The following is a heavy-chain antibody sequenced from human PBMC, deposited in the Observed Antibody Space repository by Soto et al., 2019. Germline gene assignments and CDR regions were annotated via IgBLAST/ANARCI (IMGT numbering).Heavy chain of an antibody. CDR3: ARTWLETGTTYVWNYYYYGMDV. J-gene: IGHJ6*02. D-gene: IGHD1-1*01. V-gene: IGHV4-39*01. Sequence: PSETLSLTCTVSGDSISSSSYYWGWIRQPPGKGLEWIGSIYYSGSTYYNPSLKSRVTISVDTSKNQFSLKLSSVTAADTAVYYCARTWLETGTTYVWNYYYYGMDVWGQGTTVT. CDR2: IYYSGST. CDR1: GDSISSSSYY.